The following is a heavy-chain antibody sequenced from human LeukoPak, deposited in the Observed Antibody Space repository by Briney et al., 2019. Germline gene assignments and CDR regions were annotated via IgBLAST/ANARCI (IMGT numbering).Heavy chain of an antibody. CDR2: IYYSGST. D-gene: IGHD1-7*01. CDR1: GGSISSYY. CDR3: ARGGEELHNWFDP. J-gene: IGHJ5*02. V-gene: IGHV4-59*01. Sequence: SETLSLTCTVSGGSISSYYWSWIRQPPGKGLEWIGYIYYSGSTNYNPSLKSRVTISVDTSKNQFSLKLSSVTAADTAVYYCARGGEELHNWFDPWGQGTLVTVSS.